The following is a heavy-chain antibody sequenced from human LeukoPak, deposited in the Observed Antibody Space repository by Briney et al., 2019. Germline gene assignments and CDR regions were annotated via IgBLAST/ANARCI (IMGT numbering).Heavy chain of an antibody. CDR1: GFTFSSSW. CDR3: ARGGAVRPDY. CDR2: IKGDGSDK. V-gene: IGHV3-7*01. J-gene: IGHJ4*02. Sequence: GGSLRLSCAASGFTFSSSWMTWVRQAPGKGLEWLANIKGDGSDKNYVDSVKGRFTISRDNARNSLYLQMNSLRAEDTAVYYCARGGAVRPDYWGQGTLVTVSS. D-gene: IGHD6-6*01.